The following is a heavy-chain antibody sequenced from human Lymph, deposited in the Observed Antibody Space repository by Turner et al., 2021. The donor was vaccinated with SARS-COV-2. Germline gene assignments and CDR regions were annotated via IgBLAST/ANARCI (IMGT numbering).Heavy chain of an antibody. D-gene: IGHD2-15*01. J-gene: IGHJ4*02. CDR1: GFTFDDYA. CDR2: ISGDGGGT. V-gene: IGHV3-43*02. Sequence: EVQLVESGGGVVQPGGSLRLSCAASGFTFDDYAMHWVRQAPGKGLEWDSLISGDGGGTYYADSVKGRFTISRDNSKNSLSQQMNSLRAEDTALYYCAKDPGYCSGGSCYSRTYFDFWGQGTLVTVSA. CDR3: AKDPGYCSGGSCYSRTYFDF.